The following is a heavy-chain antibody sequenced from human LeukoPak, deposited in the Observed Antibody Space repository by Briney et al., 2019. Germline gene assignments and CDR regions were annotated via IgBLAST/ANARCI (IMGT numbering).Heavy chain of an antibody. V-gene: IGHV4-39*01. D-gene: IGHD1-20*01. Sequence: KPGGSLRLSCAASGFTFSSYAMSWVRQAPGKGLEWIGSIYYSGSTYYNPSLKSRVTISVDTSKNQFSLKLSSVTAADTAVYYCARHILNNWNDSFDYWGQGTLVTVSS. J-gene: IGHJ4*02. CDR3: ARHILNNWNDSFDY. CDR2: IYYSGST. CDR1: GFTFSSYA.